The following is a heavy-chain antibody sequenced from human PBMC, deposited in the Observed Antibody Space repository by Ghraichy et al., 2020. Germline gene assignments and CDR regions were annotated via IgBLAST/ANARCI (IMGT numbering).Heavy chain of an antibody. CDR3: VRAPLISTKYYFDY. CDR2: LSSSRSII. J-gene: IGHJ4*02. D-gene: IGHD2-8*01. Sequence: GESLNISCAASGFTFSSHSMNWVRQAPGKGLEWVSHLSSSRSIIYYADSVKGRFTISRDNANNSLYLEMNSLRDEDTAVYYCVRAPLISTKYYFDYWGQGTLVTVSS. V-gene: IGHV3-48*02. CDR1: GFTFSSHS.